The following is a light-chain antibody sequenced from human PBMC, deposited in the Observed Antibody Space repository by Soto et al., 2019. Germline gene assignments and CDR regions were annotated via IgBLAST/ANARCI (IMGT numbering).Light chain of an antibody. V-gene: IGKV1-5*02. CDR1: QSISSW. J-gene: IGKJ5*01. CDR3: QQYNSYR. CDR2: DAS. Sequence: DIQMTQSPSTLSASVGDRVTIICRASQSISSWLAWYQQKPGKAPKLLIYDASSLESGVPSRFSGSGSGTEFTLTISSLQPDDFATYYCQQYNSYRFGQGTRLEI.